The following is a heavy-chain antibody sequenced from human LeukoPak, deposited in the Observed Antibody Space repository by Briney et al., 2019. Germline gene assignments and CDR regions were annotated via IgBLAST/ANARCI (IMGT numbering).Heavy chain of an antibody. J-gene: IGHJ4*02. CDR1: GFTFSSYR. V-gene: IGHV3-21*01. CDR2: ISSSSSYI. D-gene: IGHD3-10*01. CDR3: ASSSYYYGSGNFDY. Sequence: PGGSLRLSCAASGFTFSSYRMNWVRQAPGKGLEWVSSISSSSSYIYYADSVKGRFTISRDNAKNSLYLQMNSLRAEDTAVYYCASSSYYYGSGNFDYWGQGTLVTVSS.